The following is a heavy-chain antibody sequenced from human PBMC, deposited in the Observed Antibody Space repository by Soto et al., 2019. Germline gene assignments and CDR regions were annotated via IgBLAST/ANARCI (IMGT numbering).Heavy chain of an antibody. CDR3: TRAAFGDGMDI. J-gene: IGHJ6*02. D-gene: IGHD3-10*01. CDR1: GVTYNSYD. Sequence: EVQLVESGGGLVQPGGSLRLSCAAFGVTYNSYDMHWVRQVTGKGLEWVSSMGGAGAREYADSVKGRFIISRDNAKNSLYLQMDSLRAGDTAVYYCTRAAFGDGMDIWGQGTPVTVSS. V-gene: IGHV3-13*01. CDR2: MGGAGAR.